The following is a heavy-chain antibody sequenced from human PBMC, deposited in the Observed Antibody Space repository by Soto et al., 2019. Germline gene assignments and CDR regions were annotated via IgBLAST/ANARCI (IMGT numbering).Heavy chain of an antibody. J-gene: IGHJ3*02. CDR3: AKDNVGYSSSWYNAFDI. CDR1: GFTFDDYA. D-gene: IGHD6-13*01. V-gene: IGHV3-9*01. CDR2: ISWNSGSI. Sequence: RLSCAASGFTFDDYAMHWVRQAPGKGLEWVSGISWNSGSIGYADSVKGRFTISRDNAKNSLYLQMNSLRAEDTALYYCAKDNVGYSSSWYNAFDIWGQGTMVTVSS.